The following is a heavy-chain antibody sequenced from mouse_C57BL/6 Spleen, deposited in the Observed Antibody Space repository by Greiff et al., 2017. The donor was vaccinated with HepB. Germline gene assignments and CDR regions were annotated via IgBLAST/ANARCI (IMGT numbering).Heavy chain of an antibody. CDR1: GYTFTSYW. V-gene: IGHV1-69*01. Sequence: VQLQQSGAELVMPGASVKLSCKASGYTFTSYWMHWVKQRPGQGLEWIGEIDPSDSYTNYNQKFKGKSTLTVDKSSRTAYMQLSSLQSEDSAVYYWARGGYYYAMDYWGQGTSVTVSS. CDR3: ARGGYYYAMDY. J-gene: IGHJ4*01. D-gene: IGHD3-1*01. CDR2: IDPSDSYT.